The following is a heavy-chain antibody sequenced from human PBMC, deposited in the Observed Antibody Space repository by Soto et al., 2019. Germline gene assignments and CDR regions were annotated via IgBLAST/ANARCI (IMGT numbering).Heavy chain of an antibody. V-gene: IGHV4-31*03. D-gene: IGHD2-21*02. CDR1: GGSISSGGYY. CDR2: IYYSGST. Sequence: QVQLQESGPGLVKPSQTLSLTCTVSGGSISSGGYYWSWIRQHPGKGLEWIGYIYYSGSTYYNPSLKSRITXSVXXXXXQFSXXXSSVXXXXXXVXYCARSSPVVTAPWGQGTLVTVSS. CDR3: ARSSPVVTAP. J-gene: IGHJ5*02.